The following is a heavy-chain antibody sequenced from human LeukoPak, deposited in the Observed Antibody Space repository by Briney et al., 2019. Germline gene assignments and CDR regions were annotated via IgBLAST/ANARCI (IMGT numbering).Heavy chain of an antibody. CDR2: IGYSGSPI. V-gene: IGHV3-48*01. CDR3: AREYDSRARFDS. D-gene: IGHD4-11*01. Sequence: PGGSLRLSCAGSGDSFISHNMIWVRQAPGKGLEWISYIGYSGSPIYYADSVKGRFGISRDDAKTSLYLHMNSLRAEDTAFYYCAREYDSRARFDSWGQGILVTVSS. J-gene: IGHJ4*02. CDR1: GDSFISHN.